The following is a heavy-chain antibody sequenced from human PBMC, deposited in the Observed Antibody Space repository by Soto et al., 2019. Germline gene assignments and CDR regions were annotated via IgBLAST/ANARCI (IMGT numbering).Heavy chain of an antibody. V-gene: IGHV4-30-4*08. CDR1: GGSISSGDFY. D-gene: IGHD2-21*02. CDR2: IFFRGST. CDR3: ARVVTADDAFDV. J-gene: IGHJ3*01. Sequence: SETLSLTCTVSGGSISSGDFYWNWIRLTPGKGLQWIGNIFFRGSTHYNPSLASRISMSVDTSKNQFSLRLTSMTAADTAVYYCARVVTADDAFDVWGQGTMVTVSS.